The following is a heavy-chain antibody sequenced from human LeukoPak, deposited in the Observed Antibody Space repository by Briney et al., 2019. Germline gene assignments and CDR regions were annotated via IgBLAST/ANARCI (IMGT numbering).Heavy chain of an antibody. J-gene: IGHJ5*02. Sequence: PVASVKVSCKASGYTFTGYYMHWVRQAPGQGREWMGWINPNSGGTNDAQKFQGRVTMTRDTSISTAYMELSRLRSDDTAVYYCARDYYGSGSYYIREERGWFDPWGQGTLVTVSS. CDR2: INPNSGGT. V-gene: IGHV1-2*02. CDR3: ARDYYGSGSYYIREERGWFDP. D-gene: IGHD3-10*01. CDR1: GYTFTGYY.